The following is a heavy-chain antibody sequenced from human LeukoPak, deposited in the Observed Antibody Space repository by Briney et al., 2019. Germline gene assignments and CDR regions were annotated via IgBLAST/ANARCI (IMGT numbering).Heavy chain of an antibody. V-gene: IGHV3-7*01. CDR2: INQDGTEK. CDR3: AELGITMIGGV. CDR1: GFTFTTYW. D-gene: IGHD3-10*02. J-gene: IGHJ6*04. Sequence: TGGSLRLSCAASGFTFTTYWMTWVRQAPGKGLEWVANINQDGTEKHYVDSVKGRFTISRDNAKNSLYLQMNSLRAEDTAVYYCAELGITMIGGVWGKGTTVTISS.